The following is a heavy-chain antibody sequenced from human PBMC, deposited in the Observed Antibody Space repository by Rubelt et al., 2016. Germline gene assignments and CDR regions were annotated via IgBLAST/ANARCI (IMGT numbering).Heavy chain of an antibody. V-gene: IGHV4-59*08. CDR1: GGSISSYY. CDR2: IYYSGST. D-gene: IGHD1-26*01. J-gene: IGHJ4*02. CDR3: ARGSRVGPTGDY. Sequence: QVQLQESGPGLVKPSETLSLTCSVSGGSISSYYWSWIRQPPGKGLEWIGYIYYSGSTNYNPSLKSRVTISVDTSKNQLSRKRSSVTAADTAVYYCARGSRVGPTGDYWGQGTLVTVSS.